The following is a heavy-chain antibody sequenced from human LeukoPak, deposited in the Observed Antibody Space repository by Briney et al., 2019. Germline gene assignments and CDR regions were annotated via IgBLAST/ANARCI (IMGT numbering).Heavy chain of an antibody. Sequence: AGGSLRLSCAASGFTLSSYEMNWVRQAPGKGLEWVSYISSSGSTIKYADSVKGRFTISRDNAKNSLYLQMNSLRAEDTAVYYCARDLSSGWYLYSASYYFDYWGQGTLVTVSS. CDR2: ISSSGSTI. D-gene: IGHD6-19*01. CDR3: ARDLSSGWYLYSASYYFDY. J-gene: IGHJ4*02. CDR1: GFTLSSYE. V-gene: IGHV3-48*03.